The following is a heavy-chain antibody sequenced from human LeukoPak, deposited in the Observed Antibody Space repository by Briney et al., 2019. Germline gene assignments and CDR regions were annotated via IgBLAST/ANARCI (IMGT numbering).Heavy chain of an antibody. CDR1: GFTFDDYA. CDR3: ARDWELLDY. CDR2: ISWNSGSI. Sequence: GGSMRLSCAASGFTFDDYAMHWVRQAPGKGLEWVSGISWNSGSIGYADSVKGRFTISRDNAKNSLYLQMNSLRAEDTAVYYCARDWELLDYWGQGTLVTVSS. J-gene: IGHJ4*02. D-gene: IGHD1-26*01. V-gene: IGHV3-9*01.